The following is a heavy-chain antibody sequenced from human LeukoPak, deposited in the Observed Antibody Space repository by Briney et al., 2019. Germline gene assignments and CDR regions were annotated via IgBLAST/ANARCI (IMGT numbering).Heavy chain of an antibody. D-gene: IGHD6-13*01. J-gene: IGHJ5*02. V-gene: IGHV1-8*01. CDR1: GYTFTSYD. CDR3: AGSSSWSNWFDP. Sequence: ASVKVSCKASGYTFTSYDINWVRQATGQGLEWMGWMNPNSGNTGYAQKFQGRVTTTRDTSISTAYMELSRLRSDDTAVYYCAGSSSWSNWFDPWGQGTLVTVSS. CDR2: MNPNSGNT.